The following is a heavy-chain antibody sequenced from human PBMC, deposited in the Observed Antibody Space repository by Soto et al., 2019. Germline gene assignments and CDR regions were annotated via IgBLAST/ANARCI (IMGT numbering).Heavy chain of an antibody. CDR1: GYTFSVYH. Sequence: QVHLVQSGAEVKQPGASVKVSCKASGYTFSVYHMHWVRQAPGQGLEWMGWVHPHSGGTNYARSFEGRVTMTMDTSINTAYMELSRLTSDGTAVYYCAKELQRGMDVWGQGTTVTVSS. V-gene: IGHV1-2*02. D-gene: IGHD4-4*01. CDR2: VHPHSGGT. CDR3: AKELQRGMDV. J-gene: IGHJ6*02.